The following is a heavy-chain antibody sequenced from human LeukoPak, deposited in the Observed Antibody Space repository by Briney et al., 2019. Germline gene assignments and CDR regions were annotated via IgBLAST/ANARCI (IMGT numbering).Heavy chain of an antibody. CDR1: GYSFTNYR. D-gene: IGHD2-15*01. V-gene: IGHV5-51*01. J-gene: IGHJ4*02. CDR3: ARAPGLATATDY. Sequence: GESLKISCKGSGYSFTNYRIGWVRQMPGKGLEWMGIIYPGDSDTRYSPSFQGQVTISADMSINTAYLQWSSLKASDTAMYYCARAPGLATATDYWGQGTLVTVSS. CDR2: IYPGDSDT.